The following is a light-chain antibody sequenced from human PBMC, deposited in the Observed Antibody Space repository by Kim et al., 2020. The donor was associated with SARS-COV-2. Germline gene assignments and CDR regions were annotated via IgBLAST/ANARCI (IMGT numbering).Light chain of an antibody. J-gene: IGLJ1*01. CDR2: RDK. CDR3: QVWGSTTCV. Sequence: SYELTQPLSVSVALGQTARITCGDINFGNRNVHWYQQKPGQAPVLVIFRDKNRPSGIPERFAGSISGNTATLTISGAQARDEADYYCQVWGSTTCVFGPGTKVTVL. CDR1: NFGNRN. V-gene: IGLV3-9*01.